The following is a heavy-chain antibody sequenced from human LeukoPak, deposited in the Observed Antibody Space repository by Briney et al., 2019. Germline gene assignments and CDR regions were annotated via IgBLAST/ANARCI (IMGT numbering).Heavy chain of an antibody. Sequence: SETLSLTCAVYGGSFSGYYWSWIRQPPGKGLEWIGEINHSGSTNYNPSLKSRVTISIDTSKNQLSLKLSSVTAADTAVYYCARGVKSSSSWSQYYYYYMDVWGKGTTVTVSS. D-gene: IGHD6-13*01. J-gene: IGHJ6*03. V-gene: IGHV4-34*01. CDR3: ARGVKSSSSWSQYYYYYMDV. CDR1: GGSFSGYY. CDR2: INHSGST.